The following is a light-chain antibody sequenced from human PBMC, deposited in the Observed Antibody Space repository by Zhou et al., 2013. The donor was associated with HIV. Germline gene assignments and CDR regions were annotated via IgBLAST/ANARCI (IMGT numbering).Light chain of an antibody. CDR1: QTVSSN. V-gene: IGKV3-15*01. J-gene: IGKJ1*01. CDR2: GAV. CDR3: QLYNNWPPTWT. Sequence: EIVLTQSPDTLSVSPGDSVTVACRTTQTVSSNLAWYQQKPGQSPRLLIYGAVTRATDVPDRFSGGGSGTDFTLSIDSLQTEDFATYYCQLYNNWPPTWTFGQGTKVE.